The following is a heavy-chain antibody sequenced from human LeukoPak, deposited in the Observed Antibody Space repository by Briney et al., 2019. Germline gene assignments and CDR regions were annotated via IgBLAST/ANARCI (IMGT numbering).Heavy chain of an antibody. Sequence: SETLSLTCAVYGGSFSGYYWSWIRQPPGKGLEWIGEINHSGSTNYNPSLKSRVTISVDTSKNQFSLKLSSVTAADTAVYYCARRTSGYTRYGSGSSNFDYWGQGTLVTVSS. CDR2: INHSGST. CDR1: GGSFSGYY. V-gene: IGHV4-34*01. CDR3: ARRTSGYTRYGSGSSNFDY. D-gene: IGHD3-10*01. J-gene: IGHJ4*02.